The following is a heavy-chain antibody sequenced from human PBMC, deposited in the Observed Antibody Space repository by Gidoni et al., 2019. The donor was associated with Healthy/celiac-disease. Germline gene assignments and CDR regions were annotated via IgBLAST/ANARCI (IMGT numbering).Heavy chain of an antibody. CDR3: ARHPRDIVVVPAAYYYYYYMDV. CDR1: GGSISSSSYY. CDR2: IYYSGST. V-gene: IGHV4-39*01. D-gene: IGHD2-2*01. J-gene: IGHJ6*03. Sequence: QLQLQESGPGLVKPSETLSLTCTVSGGSISSSSYYWGWIRQPPGKGLEWIGSIYYSGSTYYNPSLKSRVTISVDTSKNQFSLKLSSVTAADTAVYYCARHPRDIVVVPAAYYYYYYMDVWGKGTTVTVSS.